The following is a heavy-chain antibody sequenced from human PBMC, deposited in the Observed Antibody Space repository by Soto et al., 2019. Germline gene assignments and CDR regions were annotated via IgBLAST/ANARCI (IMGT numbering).Heavy chain of an antibody. Sequence: GGSLRLSCAASGFTVSSNYMSWVRQAPGKGLVWVSRINSDGSSTSYADSVKGRFTISRGNAKNTLYLQMNSLRAEDTAVYYCARDPYCGGDCYSGWFDPWGQGTLVTVSS. D-gene: IGHD2-21*02. CDR2: INSDGSST. J-gene: IGHJ5*02. CDR3: ARDPYCGGDCYSGWFDP. CDR1: GFTVSSNY. V-gene: IGHV3-74*01.